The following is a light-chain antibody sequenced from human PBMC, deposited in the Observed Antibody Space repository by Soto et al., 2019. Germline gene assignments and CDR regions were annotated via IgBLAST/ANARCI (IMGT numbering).Light chain of an antibody. Sequence: ETVLTQSPVTLSLSPGERATISCRASQSISTFLAWYQQKPGQAPRLLIYDASNRATGIPARFSGSGSGTDFTLTISSLEPEDFAVYYCQQRSDWPTLTFGGGTKVDIK. CDR2: DAS. V-gene: IGKV3-11*01. J-gene: IGKJ4*01. CDR3: QQRSDWPTLT. CDR1: QSISTF.